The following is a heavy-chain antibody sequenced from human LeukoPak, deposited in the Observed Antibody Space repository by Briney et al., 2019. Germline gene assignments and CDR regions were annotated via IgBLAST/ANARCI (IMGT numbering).Heavy chain of an antibody. CDR2: IDYSGNT. CDR1: GGSFSGYY. J-gene: IGHJ4*02. CDR3: AREGYSSGWLYY. V-gene: IGHV4-34*01. Sequence: KSSGTLSLTCAVYGGSFSGYYWSWIRQPPGKGLEWIGEIDYSGNTNYNPSLKSRVTISVDTSKNQFSLKLTSVTAADTAVYYCAREGYSSGWLYYWGQGTLVTVSS. D-gene: IGHD6-19*01.